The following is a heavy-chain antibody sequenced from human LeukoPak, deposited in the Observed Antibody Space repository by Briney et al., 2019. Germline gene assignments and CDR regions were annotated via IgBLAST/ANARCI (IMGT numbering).Heavy chain of an antibody. D-gene: IGHD5-18*01. CDR2: ISWNSGSI. CDR3: AREFHTAMVTFDY. V-gene: IGHV3-9*01. CDR1: GFTFDDYA. J-gene: IGHJ4*02. Sequence: GGSLRLSCAASGFTFDDYAMHWVRQAPGKGLEWVSGISWNSGSIGYADSVKGRFTISRDNSKNTLYLQMNSLRAEDTAVYYCAREFHTAMVTFDYWGQGTLVTVSS.